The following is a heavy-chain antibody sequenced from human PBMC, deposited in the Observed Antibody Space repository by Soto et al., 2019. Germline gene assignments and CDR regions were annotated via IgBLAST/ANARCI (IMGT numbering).Heavy chain of an antibody. CDR3: ARRHCGGDCHYDD. CDR2: IYPDDSDT. CDR1: GYSFTNYW. D-gene: IGHD2-21*02. Sequence: PGESLKISCKGSGYSFTNYWIGWVRQMPGKGLEWMGIIYPDDSDTRYSPSFQGQVTISADASISTAYLQWSSLKASDTAMYYCARRHCGGDCHYDDWGQGTLVTVSS. J-gene: IGHJ4*02. V-gene: IGHV5-51*01.